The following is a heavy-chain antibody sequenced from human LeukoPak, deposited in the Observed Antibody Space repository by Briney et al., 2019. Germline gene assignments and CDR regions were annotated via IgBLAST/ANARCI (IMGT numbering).Heavy chain of an antibody. CDR2: INHSGST. CDR3: ARGRGATSNYYYYGMDV. Sequence: PSETLSLTCAVYGGSFSGYYWSWIRQPPGKGLEWIGEINHSGSTNYNPSLKSRVTISVDTSKNQFSLKLSSVTAADTAVYYCARGRGATSNYYYYGMDVWGKGTTVTVSS. V-gene: IGHV4-34*01. D-gene: IGHD5-12*01. CDR1: GGSFSGYY. J-gene: IGHJ6*04.